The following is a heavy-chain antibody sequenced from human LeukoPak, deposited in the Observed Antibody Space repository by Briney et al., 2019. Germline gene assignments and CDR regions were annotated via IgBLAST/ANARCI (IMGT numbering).Heavy chain of an antibody. CDR3: ARGGRFTIFGVVPYDY. D-gene: IGHD3-3*01. V-gene: IGHV4-34*01. Sequence: TSETLSLTCAVYSGSFSGYYWSWIRQPPGKGLEWIGEINHSGSTNYNPSLKSRVTISVDTSKNQFSLKLSSVTAADTAVYYCARGGRFTIFGVVPYDYWGQGTLVTVSS. J-gene: IGHJ4*02. CDR2: INHSGST. CDR1: SGSFSGYY.